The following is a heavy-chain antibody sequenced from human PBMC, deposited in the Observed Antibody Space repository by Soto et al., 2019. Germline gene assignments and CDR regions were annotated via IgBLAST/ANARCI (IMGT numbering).Heavy chain of an antibody. J-gene: IGHJ4*02. CDR3: ALGIAVDSNQSIDY. CDR2: IDPSDSYT. D-gene: IGHD6-19*01. Sequence: LGESLKISCKGSGYSFTSYWISWVRQMPGKGLEWMGRIDPSDSYTNYSPSFQGHVTISADKSISTAYLQWSSLKASDTAMYYCALGIAVDSNQSIDYWGQGTLVTVSS. CDR1: GYSFTSYW. V-gene: IGHV5-10-1*01.